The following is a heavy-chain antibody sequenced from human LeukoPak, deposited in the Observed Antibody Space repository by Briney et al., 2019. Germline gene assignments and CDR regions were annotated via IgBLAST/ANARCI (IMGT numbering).Heavy chain of an antibody. Sequence: ASVKVSCKAFGYTFTGYYMHWVRQAPGQGLEWMGWINPNSGGTNYAQKFQGRVTMTRDTSISTAYMELSRLRSDDTAVYYCARDSPPAKDAFDIWGQGTMVTVSS. CDR1: GYTFTGYY. J-gene: IGHJ3*02. V-gene: IGHV1-2*02. CDR2: INPNSGGT. CDR3: ARDSPPAKDAFDI.